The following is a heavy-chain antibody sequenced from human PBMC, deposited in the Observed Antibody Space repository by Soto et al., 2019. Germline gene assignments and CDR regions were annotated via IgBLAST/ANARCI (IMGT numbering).Heavy chain of an antibody. CDR3: HGYGY. V-gene: IGHV3-53*01. Sequence: EVQLVESGGGLIQPGGSLRLSCAVSGFTVRANYMSWVRQAPGKGLEWVSVIYSGGTTYYADSVKGRFIISRDVSKNTVYRQMNILRAEDTAVYYCHGYGYWGQGTLVTVCS. J-gene: IGHJ4*02. CDR1: GFTVRANY. CDR2: IYSGGTT. D-gene: IGHD5-12*01.